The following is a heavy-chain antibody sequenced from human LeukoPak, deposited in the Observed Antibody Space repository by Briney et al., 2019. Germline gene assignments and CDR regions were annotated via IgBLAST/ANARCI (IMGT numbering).Heavy chain of an antibody. J-gene: IGHJ5*02. D-gene: IGHD2-2*01. V-gene: IGHV1-18*01. CDR2: ISAYNGNT. CDR1: GYTFTSYG. Sequence: GASVKVSCKASGYTFTSYGISWVRQAPGQGLEWMGWISAYNGNTKYAQKLQGRVTMTTDTSTSTAYMELRSLRSDDTAVYYCARDLRLGYCSSTSCYGGPSRFNPWDQGTLVTVSS. CDR3: ARDLRLGYCSSTSCYGGPSRFNP.